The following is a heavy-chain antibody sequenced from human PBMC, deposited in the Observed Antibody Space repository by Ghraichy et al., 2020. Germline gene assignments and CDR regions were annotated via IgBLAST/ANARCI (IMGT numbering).Heavy chain of an antibody. J-gene: IGHJ3*02. V-gene: IGHV3-15*01. CDR2: IKSKTDGRTT. Sequence: GGSLRLSCAASGFTFSNAWMSWVRQAPGKGLEWVGRIKSKTDGRTTDYAAPVKGRFTISRDDSKNTLYLQMNSLKTEDTAVYYCTTDALPSGDIWGQGTMVTVSS. CDR3: TTDALPSGDI. CDR1: GFTFSNAW.